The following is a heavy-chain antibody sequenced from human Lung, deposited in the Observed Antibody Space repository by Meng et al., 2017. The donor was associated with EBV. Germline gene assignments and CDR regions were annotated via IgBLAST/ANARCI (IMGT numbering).Heavy chain of an antibody. D-gene: IGHD5-18*01. V-gene: IGHV2-5*02. J-gene: IGHJ5*01. CDR2: IYWGDDK. CDR1: GFLLSTSGVG. CDR3: AHTYQLLTAFDS. Sequence: QITVQESGPTQVKPTQTLTPTCTFSGFLLSTSGVGVGWFRQPPGKALEWLALIYWGDDKRYNPALKSRVTITRGTSENQVVLTMTNMDTVDTGTYYCAHTYQLLTAFDSWGQGTLVTVSS.